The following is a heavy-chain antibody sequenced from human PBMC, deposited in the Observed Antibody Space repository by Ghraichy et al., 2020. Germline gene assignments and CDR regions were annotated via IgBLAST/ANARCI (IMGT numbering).Heavy chain of an antibody. J-gene: IGHJ6*02. CDR1: GGSISSYY. V-gene: IGHV4-59*01. CDR3: ARDLKSSGSAQYRNYYYGMDV. Sequence: GSLSLTCTVSGGSISSYYWSWIRQPPGKGLEWIGYIYYSGSTNYNPSLKSRVTISVDTSKNQFSLKLSSVTAADTAVYYCARDLKSSGSAQYRNYYYGMDVWGQGTTVTVSS. D-gene: IGHD2-2*01. CDR2: IYYSGST.